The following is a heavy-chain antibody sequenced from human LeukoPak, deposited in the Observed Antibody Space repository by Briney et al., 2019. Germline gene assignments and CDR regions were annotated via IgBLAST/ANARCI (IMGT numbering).Heavy chain of an antibody. Sequence: MTSVTLSLTCTVSGGSISSFYWSWIRQPPGKGLEWIGYIYYSESSNYNPSLKSRATISVDTSKSQFSLKLSSVTAADTAVYYCAGEKYTSGWYSMWGQGTLVTVSS. V-gene: IGHV4-59*01. CDR2: IYYSESS. D-gene: IGHD6-19*01. CDR1: GGSISSFY. J-gene: IGHJ4*02. CDR3: AGEKYTSGWYSM.